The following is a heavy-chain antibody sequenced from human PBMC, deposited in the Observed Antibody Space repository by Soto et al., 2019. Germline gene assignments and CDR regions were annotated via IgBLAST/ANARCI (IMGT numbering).Heavy chain of an antibody. J-gene: IGHJ6*02. D-gene: IGHD2-8*01. CDR2: IIPTFASP. V-gene: IGHV1-69*05. CDR1: GGTFSNFA. Sequence: QVQLVQSGAEVKKPGSSVKVSCKASGGTFSNFAISWVRQAPGQGLEWMGAIIPTFASPYYAQRFQGRISXTXXASPSTACMEVSSLRSDDTAVYFCARDRVMRGNSYYYGMDVWGQGTTVTVSS. CDR3: ARDRVMRGNSYYYGMDV.